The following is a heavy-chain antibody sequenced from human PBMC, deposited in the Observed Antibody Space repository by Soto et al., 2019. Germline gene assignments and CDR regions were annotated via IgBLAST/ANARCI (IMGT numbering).Heavy chain of an antibody. J-gene: IGHJ4*02. Sequence: GGCLRLSCAASGFTFSSYAMSWVRQAPWKGLEWVSAISGSGGITYYADSVKGRFTISRDNSKNTLYLQMNSLRAEDTAVYYCGGPRITIFGVVRIPQTPANYWGQGT. D-gene: IGHD3-3*01. CDR2: ISGSGGIT. CDR3: GGPRITIFGVVRIPQTPANY. V-gene: IGHV3-23*01. CDR1: GFTFSSYA.